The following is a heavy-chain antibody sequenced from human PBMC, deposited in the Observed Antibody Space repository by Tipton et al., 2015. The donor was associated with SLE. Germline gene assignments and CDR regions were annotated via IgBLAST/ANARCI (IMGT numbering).Heavy chain of an antibody. D-gene: IGHD4-11*01. J-gene: IGHJ2*01. CDR2: IYYSGST. Sequence: TLSLTCTVSGGSISSSSYYWGWIRQPPGKGLEWIGSIYYSGSTYYNPSLKSRVTISVATSKNQFSLKLSSVTAAATAVYYCASAPPYSNYVFDLWGRGTLVTVSS. CDR1: GGSISSSSYY. CDR3: ASAPPYSNYVFDL. V-gene: IGHV4-39*07.